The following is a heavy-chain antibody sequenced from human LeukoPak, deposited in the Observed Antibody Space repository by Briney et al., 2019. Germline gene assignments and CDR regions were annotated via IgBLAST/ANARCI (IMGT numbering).Heavy chain of an antibody. J-gene: IGHJ6*02. CDR2: INHSGST. V-gene: IGHV4-34*01. CDR3: ARALKFGSGSYSYYYYGMDV. CDR1: GGSFSGYY. D-gene: IGHD3-10*01. Sequence: SETLSLTCAVYGGSFSGYYWSWIRQPPGKGLEWFGEINHSGSTNYNPPLKSRVTISVDTSKNQFSLKLSSVTAADTAVYYCARALKFGSGSYSYYYYGMDVWGQGTTVTVSS.